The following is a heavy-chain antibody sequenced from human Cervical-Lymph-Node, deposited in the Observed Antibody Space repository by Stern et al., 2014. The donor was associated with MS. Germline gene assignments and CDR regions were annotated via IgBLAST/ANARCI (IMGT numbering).Heavy chain of an antibody. CDR2: SRNKAKSYTT. V-gene: IGHV3-72*01. CDR1: GFSFSDFY. J-gene: IGHJ4*02. Sequence: EVQLVESGGGLVQPGGSLRLSRAASGFSFSDFYMDWVRQAPGKGLEWVGRSRNKAKSYTTDYAASVKGRFTISRDDSKNSLYLQMNSLKTEDTAVYYCSRDSSGDYWGPGTLVTVSS. CDR3: SRDSSGDY.